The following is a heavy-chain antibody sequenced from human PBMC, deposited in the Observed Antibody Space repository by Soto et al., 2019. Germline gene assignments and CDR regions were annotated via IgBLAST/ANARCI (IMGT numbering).Heavy chain of an antibody. Sequence: GSLRLSCAASGFTFSNYAMSWVRQAPGKGLEWVSAISGGGGSTYYADSVKGRFTISRDNSKNTLYLQMNSLRAEDTAVYYCAKSLSLSSGWPDDAFDIWGQGTMVTVSS. V-gene: IGHV3-23*01. CDR1: GFTFSNYA. J-gene: IGHJ3*02. D-gene: IGHD6-19*01. CDR3: AKSLSLSSGWPDDAFDI. CDR2: ISGGGGST.